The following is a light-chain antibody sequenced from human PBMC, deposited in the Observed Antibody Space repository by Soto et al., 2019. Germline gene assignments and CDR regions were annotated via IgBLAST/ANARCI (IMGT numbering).Light chain of an antibody. V-gene: IGKV1-6*01. CDR3: RQDYTYPWT. Sequence: IQMTQSPSSLSASVGDRVTITCRASQGISNELGWYQQRPGKAPKVLIYGASNLQSGVPSRFSGSASGTDFTRTISSLQPEDFATYYCRQDYTYPWTCGQGTKVDIK. CDR1: QGISNE. J-gene: IGKJ1*01. CDR2: GAS.